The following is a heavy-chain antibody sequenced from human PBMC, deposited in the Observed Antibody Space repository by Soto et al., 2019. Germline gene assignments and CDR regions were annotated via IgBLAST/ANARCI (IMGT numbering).Heavy chain of an antibody. J-gene: IGHJ6*01. Sequence: ADTLSLTCAVSGASVSSCIYYWAWLRQPPGPGLEWIGNSFSSGSTNYKPSLKRRFTISLDTSKDLFSRRLSAVTAADTAVYECARDGKVETDMGGYYDYDMDVWGLGTTVNVSS. CDR3: ARDGKVETDMGGYYDYDMDV. CDR1: GASVSSCIYY. V-gene: IGHV4-61*01. CDR2: SFSSGST. D-gene: IGHD5-18*01.